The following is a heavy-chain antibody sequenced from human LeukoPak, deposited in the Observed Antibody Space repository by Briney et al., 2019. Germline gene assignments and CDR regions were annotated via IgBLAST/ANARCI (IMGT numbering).Heavy chain of an antibody. D-gene: IGHD5-24*01. V-gene: IGHV3-23*01. CDR2: TSGSGGST. Sequence: PAGSLRLSCAASTFTFSSFAMSWDRPAPGKGREWVSATSGSGGSTYHADSVKRRFTISRDNSKHTLYLQMNSLRAEDTAVYYCANPLLKMAWGAFDIWGEGTMVTVSS. J-gene: IGHJ3*02. CDR1: TFTFSSFA. CDR3: ANPLLKMAWGAFDI.